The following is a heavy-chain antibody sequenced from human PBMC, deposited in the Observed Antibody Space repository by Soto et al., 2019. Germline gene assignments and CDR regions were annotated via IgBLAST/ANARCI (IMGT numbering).Heavy chain of an antibody. CDR1: GYSFTNYW. CDR2: IDPTDSYT. D-gene: IGHD2-15*01. J-gene: IGHJ6*02. CDR3: ARPSPSCSGGSCYLGEYYYGMDV. V-gene: IGHV5-10-1*01. Sequence: GESVKISCKGSGYSFTNYWISWVRQMPGKGLEWMGRIDPTDSYTNYSPSLQGHVTISTDKSISTAYLQWSSLKASDTAMYYCARPSPSCSGGSCYLGEYYYGMDVWGQGTTVTVSS.